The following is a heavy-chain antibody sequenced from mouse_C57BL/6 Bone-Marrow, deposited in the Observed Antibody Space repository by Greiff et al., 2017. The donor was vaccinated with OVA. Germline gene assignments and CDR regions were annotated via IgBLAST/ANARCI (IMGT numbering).Heavy chain of an antibody. CDR3: ATPVGAMDY. J-gene: IGHJ4*01. D-gene: IGHD1-1*01. Sequence: EVQLQQSGPELVKPGASVKISCKASGYTFTDYYMNWVKQSHGKSLEWIGDINPNNGGTSYNQKFKGKATLTVDKSSSTAYMELRSLTSEDSAVYCCATPVGAMDYWGQGTSVTVSA. V-gene: IGHV1-26*01. CDR2: INPNNGGT. CDR1: GYTFTDYY.